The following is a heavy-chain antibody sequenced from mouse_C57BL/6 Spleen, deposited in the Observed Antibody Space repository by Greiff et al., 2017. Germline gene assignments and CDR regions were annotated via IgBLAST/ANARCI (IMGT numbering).Heavy chain of an antibody. D-gene: IGHD3-2*02. Sequence: EVQLQQSGPELVKPGASVKIPCKASGYTFTDYNMDWVKQSHGKSLEWIGDINPNNGGTIYNQKFKGKATLTVNKSSSTAYMELRSLTSEDSAVYYCAQTAQATYYAMDYWGQGTSVTVSS. V-gene: IGHV1-18*01. J-gene: IGHJ4*01. CDR1: GYTFTDYN. CDR2: INPNNGGT. CDR3: AQTAQATYYAMDY.